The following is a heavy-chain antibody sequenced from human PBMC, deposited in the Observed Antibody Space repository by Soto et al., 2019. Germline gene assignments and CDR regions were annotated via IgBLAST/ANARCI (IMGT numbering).Heavy chain of an antibody. CDR2: IIPIFGTA. Sequence: ASVKVSCKASGGTFSSYAISWVRQAPGQGLEWMGGIIPIFGTANYAQKFQGRVTITADESTSTAYMELSSLRSEDTAVYYCARGFYDSSGYYWYYFDYSGQGTLVTVYS. CDR1: GGTFSSYA. J-gene: IGHJ4*02. V-gene: IGHV1-69*13. CDR3: ARGFYDSSGYYWYYFDY. D-gene: IGHD3-22*01.